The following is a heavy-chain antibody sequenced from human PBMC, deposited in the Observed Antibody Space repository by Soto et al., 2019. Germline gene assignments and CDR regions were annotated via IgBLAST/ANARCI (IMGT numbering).Heavy chain of an antibody. V-gene: IGHV3-7*01. CDR1: GFTFSSYW. Sequence: GGSLRLSCAASGFTFSSYWMSWVRRAPGKGLEWVANIKQDGSEKYYVDSVKGRFTISRDNAKNSLYLQMNSLRAEDTAVYYCARVSDGYSTYYYYYYMDVWGKGTTVTVS. CDR3: ARVSDGYSTYYYYYYMDV. D-gene: IGHD4-4*01. CDR2: IKQDGSEK. J-gene: IGHJ6*03.